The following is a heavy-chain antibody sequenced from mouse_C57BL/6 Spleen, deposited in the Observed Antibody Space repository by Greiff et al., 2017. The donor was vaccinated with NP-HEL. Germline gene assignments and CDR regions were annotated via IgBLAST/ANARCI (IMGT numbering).Heavy chain of an antibody. CDR3: ARPGSSYAMDY. Sequence: EVKLEESGGGLVKPGGSLKLSCAASGFTFSDYGMHWVRQAPEKGLEWVAYISRGSSTIYYADTVKGRFTISRDHAKNTLFLQMTSLMSEDTAMYYCARPGSSYAMDYWGQGTSVTVSS. V-gene: IGHV5-17*01. D-gene: IGHD1-1*01. CDR1: GFTFSDYG. J-gene: IGHJ4*01. CDR2: ISRGSSTI.